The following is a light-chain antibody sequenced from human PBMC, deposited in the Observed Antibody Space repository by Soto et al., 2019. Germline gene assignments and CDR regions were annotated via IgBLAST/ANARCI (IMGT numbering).Light chain of an antibody. Sequence: SYELTQPPSVSVSPGHTARITCSGDALPKQYAYWYHQKPGQAPVLVIYKDSERPSGIPERFSGSSSGTTVTLTISGVQAEDEADYYCQSADSSGTYVVFGGGTKLTVL. CDR3: QSADSSGTYVV. CDR2: KDS. J-gene: IGLJ2*01. V-gene: IGLV3-25*02. CDR1: ALPKQY.